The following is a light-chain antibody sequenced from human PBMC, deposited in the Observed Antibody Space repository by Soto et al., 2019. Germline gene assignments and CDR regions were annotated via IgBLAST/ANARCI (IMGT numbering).Light chain of an antibody. CDR2: DVS. Sequence: QAALTQPASVSGSPGQPIPLSCTGTSSDVCGFNYVSWYQLHPGKAPKLIIYDVSHRPAGISNRFSGSKSGNTASLTISGLQAEDEADYYCNSNTRNITYVFGTGTKVNVL. J-gene: IGLJ1*01. CDR1: SSDVCGFNY. CDR3: NSNTRNITYV. V-gene: IGLV2-14*01.